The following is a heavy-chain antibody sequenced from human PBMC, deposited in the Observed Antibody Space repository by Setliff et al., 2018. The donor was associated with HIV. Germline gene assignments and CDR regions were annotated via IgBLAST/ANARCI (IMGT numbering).Heavy chain of an antibody. D-gene: IGHD1-26*01. CDR1: GYSFINYG. Sequence: GASVKVSCKASGYSFINYGISWVRQAPGQGPEWMGWISAYTSHTDYAPRLLGRVTMTTDTSTSTAYMELRSLASDDTTVYYCARARLQGIVTAVGPRDNCLDPWGQGTRVTVSS. V-gene: IGHV1-18*01. J-gene: IGHJ5*02. CDR2: ISAYTSHT. CDR3: ARARLQGIVTAVGPRDNCLDP.